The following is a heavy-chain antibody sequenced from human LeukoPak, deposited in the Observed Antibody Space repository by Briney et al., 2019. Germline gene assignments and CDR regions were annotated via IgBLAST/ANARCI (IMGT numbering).Heavy chain of an antibody. CDR2: SSGSGGST. CDR1: GFTFSSYA. CDR3: ARGDYFGSGSQFDY. D-gene: IGHD3-10*01. V-gene: IGHV3-23*01. Sequence: GGSLRLSCAASGFTFSSYAMSWVRQAPGKGLEWVSASSGSGGSTYYADSVKGRFTISRDNSKNTLYLQMNSLRAEDTAVYYCARGDYFGSGSQFDYWGQGTLVTVSS. J-gene: IGHJ4*02.